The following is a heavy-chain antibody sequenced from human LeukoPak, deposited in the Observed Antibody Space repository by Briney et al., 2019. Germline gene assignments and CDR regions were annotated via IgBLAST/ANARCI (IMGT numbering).Heavy chain of an antibody. CDR1: GYSFTSYW. Sequence: GESLKISCKGSGYSFTSYWIGWVRQMPGKGLEWMGIIYPGDSDTRYSPSFQGQVTISADKSISTAYLQWSSLKASDTAMYYCARVVVVPAARGDWFDPWGQGTLVTVSS. J-gene: IGHJ5*02. CDR3: ARVVVVPAARGDWFDP. D-gene: IGHD2-2*01. CDR2: IYPGDSDT. V-gene: IGHV5-51*01.